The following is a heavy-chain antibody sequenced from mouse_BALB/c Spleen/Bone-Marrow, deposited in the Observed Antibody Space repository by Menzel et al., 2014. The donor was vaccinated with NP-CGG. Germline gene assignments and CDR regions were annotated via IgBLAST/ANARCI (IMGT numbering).Heavy chain of an antibody. CDR1: GYTFSAYV. CDR2: INPYNDGT. Sequence: VQLQQSGPELVKPGASVKMSCKASGYTFSAYVTHWVQQKPGQGLEWIGYINPYNDGTKYNEKFKGKATLTSDKSSSTAYMELSSLTSEDSAVYYCAREGGLRRGDYYAMDYWGQGTSVTVSS. V-gene: IGHV1-14*01. CDR3: AREGGLRRGDYYAMDY. D-gene: IGHD2-4*01. J-gene: IGHJ4*01.